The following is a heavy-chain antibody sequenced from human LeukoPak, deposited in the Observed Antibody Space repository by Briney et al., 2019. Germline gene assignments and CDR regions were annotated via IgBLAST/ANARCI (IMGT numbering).Heavy chain of an antibody. CDR2: IIPIFGTA. CDR3: AGPASGYDSSGYQSDY. Sequence: SVKVSCKASGGTFISYATSWVRQAPGQGLEWMGGIIPIFGTANYAQKFQGRVTITADESTSTAYMELSSLRSEDTAVYYCAGPASGYDSSGYQSDYWGQGTLVTVSS. J-gene: IGHJ4*02. CDR1: GGTFISYA. V-gene: IGHV1-69*13. D-gene: IGHD3-22*01.